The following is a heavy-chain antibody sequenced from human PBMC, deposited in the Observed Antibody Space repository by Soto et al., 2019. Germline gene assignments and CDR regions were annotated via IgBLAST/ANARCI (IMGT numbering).Heavy chain of an antibody. CDR3: ARLDIVVVVAATPVGWFDP. CDR1: GFTFSSYA. Sequence: GGSLRLSCAASGFTFSSYAVSWVRQAPGKGLEWVSAISGSGGSTYYADSVKGRFTISRDNSKNTLYLQMNSLRAEDTAVYYCARLDIVVVVAATPVGWFDPWGQGTLVTVSS. J-gene: IGHJ5*02. V-gene: IGHV3-23*01. D-gene: IGHD2-15*01. CDR2: ISGSGGST.